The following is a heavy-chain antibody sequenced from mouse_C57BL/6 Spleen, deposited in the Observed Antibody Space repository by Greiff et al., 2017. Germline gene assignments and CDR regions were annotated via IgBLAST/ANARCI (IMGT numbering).Heavy chain of an antibody. J-gene: IGHJ4*01. CDR2: IRNKANGYTT. CDR1: GFTFTDDY. Sequence: EVNLVESGGGLVQPGGSLSLSCAASGFTFTDDYMSWVRQPPGKALEWLGFIRNKANGYTTEYSASVKGRFTISRDNSQSILYLQMNALRAEDSATYYCARYEGGANTFYAMDYWGQGASVTVSS. CDR3: ARYEGGANTFYAMDY. V-gene: IGHV7-3*01. D-gene: IGHD3-1*01.